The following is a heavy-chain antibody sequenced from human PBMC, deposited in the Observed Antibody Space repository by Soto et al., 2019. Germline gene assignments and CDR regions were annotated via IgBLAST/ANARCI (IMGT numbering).Heavy chain of an antibody. CDR3: ARGGYYYGSGSLANIDAFDI. D-gene: IGHD3-10*01. CDR2: IIPIFGTA. CDR1: GGTFSSYA. Sequence: SVKVSCKASGGTFSSYAISWVRQAPGQGLEWMGGIIPIFGTANYAQKFQGRVTITADESTSTAYMELSSLRSEESAVYYCARGGYYYGSGSLANIDAFDIWGQGTMVTVSS. V-gene: IGHV1-69*13. J-gene: IGHJ3*02.